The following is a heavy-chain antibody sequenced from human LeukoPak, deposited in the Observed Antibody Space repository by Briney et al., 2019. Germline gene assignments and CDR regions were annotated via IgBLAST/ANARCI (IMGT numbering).Heavy chain of an antibody. J-gene: IGHJ4*02. D-gene: IGHD3-22*01. Sequence: GGSLRLSCAASGFTFRSYSMYWVRQAPGKGLEWVSSISTSGGYIFYADSVKGRFTFSRDNAKNSLYLQMNSLRAEDTAVYYCARDLEYYNSGGYYLGYWGQGTLVTVSS. CDR1: GFTFRSYS. CDR3: ARDLEYYNSGGYYLGY. V-gene: IGHV3-21*01. CDR2: ISTSGGYI.